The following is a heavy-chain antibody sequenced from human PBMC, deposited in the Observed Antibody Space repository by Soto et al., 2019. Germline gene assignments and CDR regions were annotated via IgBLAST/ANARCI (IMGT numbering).Heavy chain of an antibody. D-gene: IGHD3-10*01. J-gene: IGHJ4*02. CDR2: INPSGGST. Sequence: QVQLVQSGAEVKKPGSSVKVSCKASGYTFTSYYMHWVRQAPGQGLEWMGIINPSGGSTSYEPTFKGRVTMTRDTSTSTVYMELSSLRSEDTAVYYCSSLKMVRGVAFEYWGQGTLVTVSS. V-gene: IGHV1-46*01. CDR3: SSLKMVRGVAFEY. CDR1: GYTFTSYY.